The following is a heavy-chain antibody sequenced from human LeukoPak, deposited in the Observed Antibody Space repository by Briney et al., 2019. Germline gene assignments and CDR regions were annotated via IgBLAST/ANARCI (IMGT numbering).Heavy chain of an antibody. Sequence: GASVKVSCKASGYTFTSYDINWVRQATGQGLEWMGWMNPNSGNTGYAQKLQGRVTMTRNTSISTAYMELSSLRSEDTAVYYCARGRKKVRGVIITSYWFDPWGQGTLVTVSS. CDR1: GYTFTSYD. V-gene: IGHV1-8*01. J-gene: IGHJ5*02. CDR2: MNPNSGNT. CDR3: ARGRKKVRGVIITSYWFDP. D-gene: IGHD3-10*01.